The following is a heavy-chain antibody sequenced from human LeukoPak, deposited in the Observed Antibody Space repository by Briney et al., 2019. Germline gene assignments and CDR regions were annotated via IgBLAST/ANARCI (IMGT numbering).Heavy chain of an antibody. D-gene: IGHD3-22*01. J-gene: IGHJ4*02. CDR3: ARDRWYFDSRGYSPLDY. CDR1: GYSIRSGYY. V-gene: IGHV4-38-2*02. Sequence: NPSATLSLTCTVSGYSIRSGYYWGWIRQPPGEGLEWIGAIYASGTTYFNPSLESRVTISVDTSKNQFSLKLSSVTAADTALYDCARDRWYFDSRGYSPLDYWGQGTLVTVSS. CDR2: IYASGTT.